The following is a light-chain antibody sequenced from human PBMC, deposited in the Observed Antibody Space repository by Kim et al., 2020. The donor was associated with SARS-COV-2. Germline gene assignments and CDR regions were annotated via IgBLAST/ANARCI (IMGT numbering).Light chain of an antibody. Sequence: DIQMTQSPSSLSASVGDRVTITCQASQDISNYLNWYQQKPGKASKLLIYDASNLETGVPSRFSGSGSGTDFTFTISSLQPEDIATYYCQQYDNLLVTFGQGTKLEI. CDR1: QDISNY. CDR3: QQYDNLLVT. J-gene: IGKJ2*01. CDR2: DAS. V-gene: IGKV1-33*01.